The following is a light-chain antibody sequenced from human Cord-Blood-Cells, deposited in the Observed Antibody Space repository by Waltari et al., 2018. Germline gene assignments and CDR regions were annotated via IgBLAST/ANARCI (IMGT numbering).Light chain of an antibody. V-gene: IGKV1-8*01. CDR3: QQYYSYPLT. Sequence: AIRMTQSPSSFSAATGDRVTITCRASQGISSYLAWYQQKPGKAPKLLIYAASTLQSGFPSRFNGSGSGTDFTLTISCLQSEDFATYYCQQYYSYPLTFGGGTKVEIK. J-gene: IGKJ4*01. CDR2: AAS. CDR1: QGISSY.